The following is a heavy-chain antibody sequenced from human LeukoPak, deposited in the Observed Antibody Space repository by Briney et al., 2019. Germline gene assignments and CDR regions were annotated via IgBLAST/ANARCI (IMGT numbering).Heavy chain of an antibody. V-gene: IGHV3-30*18. CDR3: AKLSYDTSAYHEDY. Sequence: GGSLRLSCVASGFTFSSFGMHWVRQAPGKGLEWVALVSSVGSSDYYADSLKGRFTISGDNSKNTLYLQMNSLRPEDTAVYYCAKLSYDTSAYHEDYWGQGTLVIVSS. CDR2: VSSVGSSD. J-gene: IGHJ4*02. D-gene: IGHD3-22*01. CDR1: GFTFSSFG.